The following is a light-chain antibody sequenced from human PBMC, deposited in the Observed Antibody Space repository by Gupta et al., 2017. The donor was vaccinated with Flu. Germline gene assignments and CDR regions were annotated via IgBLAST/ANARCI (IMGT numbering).Light chain of an antibody. J-gene: IGKJ4*01. V-gene: IGKV3-11*01. CDR3: QQRNIWPPVT. Sequence: ATLSLSPGERAILSCRASPSVSNYVAWYQQKPGQAPRLLIYETSNRDTGVPARFSGSGSGTDFTLTISSREPEDFAVYYCQQRNIWPPVTFGGGTKVEVK. CDR1: PSVSNY. CDR2: ETS.